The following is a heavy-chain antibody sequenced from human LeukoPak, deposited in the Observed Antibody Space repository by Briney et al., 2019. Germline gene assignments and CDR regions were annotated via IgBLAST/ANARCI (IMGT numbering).Heavy chain of an antibody. D-gene: IGHD2-2*02. CDR1: GFTFSSHA. V-gene: IGHV3-23*01. CDR2: VTGRSDSK. J-gene: IGHJ4*02. Sequence: GGSLRLSCAASGFTFSSHAMAWVRQAPGKGLEWVSTVTGRSDSKYYADSVMGRFTISRDNSKNTLYLQMNSLRAEDTAVYYCAKDLGYCSSTSCYTDPTRLSLDYWGQGTLVTVSS. CDR3: AKDLGYCSSTSCYTDPTRLSLDY.